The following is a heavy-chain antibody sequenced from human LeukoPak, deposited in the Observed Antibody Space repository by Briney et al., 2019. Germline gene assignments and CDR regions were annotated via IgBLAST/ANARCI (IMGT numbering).Heavy chain of an antibody. V-gene: IGHV3-11*04. CDR2: ISSSGSTI. CDR3: ARDYDSSPIFDY. Sequence: PGGALGLSCAAPGFTFSDYYMSWLRQAPGKGLEWVSYISSSGSTIYYADSVKGRFTISRDNAKNSLYLQMNSLRAEDTAVYYCARDYDSSPIFDYWGQGTLVTVSS. D-gene: IGHD3-22*01. CDR1: GFTFSDYY. J-gene: IGHJ4*02.